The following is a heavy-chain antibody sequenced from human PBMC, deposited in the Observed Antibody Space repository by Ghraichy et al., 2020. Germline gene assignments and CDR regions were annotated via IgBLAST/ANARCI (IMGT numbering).Heavy chain of an antibody. CDR3: AREAEITIFGVD. V-gene: IGHV1-69*13. J-gene: IGHJ4*02. CDR1: GGTFSSYA. CDR2: IIPIFGTA. D-gene: IGHD3-3*01. Sequence: SVKVSCKASGGTFSSYAISWVRQAPGQGLEWMGGIIPIFGTANYAQKFQGRVTITADESTSTAYMELSSLRSEDTAVYYCAREAEITIFGVDWGQGTLVTVSS.